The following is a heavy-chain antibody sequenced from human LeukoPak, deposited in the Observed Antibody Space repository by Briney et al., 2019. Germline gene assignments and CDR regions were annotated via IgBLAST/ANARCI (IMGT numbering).Heavy chain of an antibody. Sequence: SYTLSLTCADDSLSGSSVTWVRQPPGTAPEWIGAISQSGNTNYSPPLKRPLPMSINTYKSQISLNLSSATTADTAVYFCARGILRDDWTDSDVRAFHYYYYMDVWGPGVTVIVSS. CDR3: ARGILRDDWTDSDVRAFHYYYYMDV. D-gene: IGHD1-1*01. CDR1: DSLSGSS. CDR2: ISQSGNT. V-gene: IGHV4-34*01. J-gene: IGHJ6*03.